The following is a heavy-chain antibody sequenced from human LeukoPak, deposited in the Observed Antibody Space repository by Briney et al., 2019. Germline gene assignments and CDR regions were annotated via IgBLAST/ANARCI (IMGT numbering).Heavy chain of an antibody. V-gene: IGHV3-73*01. CDR2: IRSKAHSYAT. CDR1: GFTFSDSA. Sequence: GGSLRLSCAASGFTFSDSAIHWVRQASGKGLEWVGRIRSKAHSYATVYAASVKGRFTISRDDSKNTAYLQMSSLKTEDTAVYYCTRLDGDYRGYWGQGTLVTVSS. J-gene: IGHJ4*02. D-gene: IGHD4-17*01. CDR3: TRLDGDYRGY.